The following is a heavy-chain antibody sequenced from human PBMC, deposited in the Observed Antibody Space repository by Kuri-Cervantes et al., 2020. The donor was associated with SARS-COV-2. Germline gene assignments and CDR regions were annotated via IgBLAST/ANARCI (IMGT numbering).Heavy chain of an antibody. CDR3: ARLRICGGDCSPSFDY. CDR1: GYSFTSYW. Sequence: GESMKISCKGSGYSFTSYWISWVRQMPGKCLEWMGRIDPSDSYTHYSPSFQGHGTIPAEKSIRTSYLQWSSRKASDTAMYYCARLRICGGDCSPSFDYWGQGTLVTVSS. V-gene: IGHV5-10-1*01. J-gene: IGHJ4*02. D-gene: IGHD2-21*02. CDR2: IDPSDSYT.